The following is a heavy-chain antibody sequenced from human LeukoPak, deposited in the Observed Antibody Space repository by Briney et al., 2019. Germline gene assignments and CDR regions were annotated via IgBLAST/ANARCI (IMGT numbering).Heavy chain of an antibody. V-gene: IGHV3-15*01. CDR1: GFTFSDAW. J-gene: IGHJ4*02. CDR3: ATELLSHFDY. Sequence: GGSLRLSCEASGFTFSDAWMSWVRHAPGGGLEWGSRIQREIDGGTTDYAAPVKGRFTISRDDSKNTLYLQMNSLKIEDTAVYYCATELLSHFDYWSQGTLVTVSS. D-gene: IGHD2-21*02. CDR2: IQREIDGGTT.